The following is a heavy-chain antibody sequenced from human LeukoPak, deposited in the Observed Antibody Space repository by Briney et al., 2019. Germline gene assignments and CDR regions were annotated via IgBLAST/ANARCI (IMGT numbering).Heavy chain of an antibody. CDR3: ASPIYGDYTENGFDI. Sequence: SETLSLTCTVSGGSISSYYWSWIRQPPGKGLEWIGYIFYSGSTNYIPSLKSRVTISVDTSKNQFSLKLSSVTAADTAVYYCASPIYGDYTENGFDIWGQGTMVTVSS. CDR2: IFYSGST. V-gene: IGHV4-59*12. CDR1: GGSISSYY. J-gene: IGHJ3*02. D-gene: IGHD4-17*01.